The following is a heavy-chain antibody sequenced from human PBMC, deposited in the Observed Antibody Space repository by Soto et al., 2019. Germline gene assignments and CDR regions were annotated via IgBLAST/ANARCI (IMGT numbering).Heavy chain of an antibody. J-gene: IGHJ4*02. V-gene: IGHV5-10-1*01. CDR1: GYNFAGYW. CDR3: ARQIYDSDTGPNFQYYFDS. D-gene: IGHD3-22*01. Sequence: HGESLKISCKGSGYNFAGYWITWVRQKPGKGLEWMGRIDPSDSQTYYSPSFRGHVTISVTKSITTVFLQWSSLRASDTAMYYCARQIYDSDTGPNFQYYFDSWGQGAPVTVSS. CDR2: IDPSDSQT.